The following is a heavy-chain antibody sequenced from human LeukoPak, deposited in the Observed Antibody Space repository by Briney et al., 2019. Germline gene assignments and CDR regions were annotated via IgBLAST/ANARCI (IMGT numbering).Heavy chain of an antibody. D-gene: IGHD2-21*02. CDR1: GGSITTKNW. V-gene: IGHV4-4*02. J-gene: IGHJ4*02. CDR3: ARGGDTYCGGDCYPY. Sequence: SSETLSLTCAVSGGSITTKNWWIWVRQPPGRGLEWIGEIYHTGSTNYHPSLKSRLTISRDKSKNQFSLKLSSVTAADTAVYYCARGGDTYCGGDCYPYWGQGTLVTVSS. CDR2: IYHTGST.